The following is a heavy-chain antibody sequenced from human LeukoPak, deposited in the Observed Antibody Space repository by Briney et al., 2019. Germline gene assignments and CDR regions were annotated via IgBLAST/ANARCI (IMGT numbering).Heavy chain of an antibody. V-gene: IGHV3-30*18. CDR1: GFTFSSYG. J-gene: IGHJ4*02. Sequence: GGSLRLSCAASGFTFSSYGMHWVRQAPGKGLEWVAVISYDGSNKYYADSVKGRFTISRDNSKNTLYLQMNSLRAEDTAVYYCAKDSLRYCTNGVCYLPYWGQGTLVTVSS. D-gene: IGHD2-8*01. CDR2: ISYDGSNK. CDR3: AKDSLRYCTNGVCYLPY.